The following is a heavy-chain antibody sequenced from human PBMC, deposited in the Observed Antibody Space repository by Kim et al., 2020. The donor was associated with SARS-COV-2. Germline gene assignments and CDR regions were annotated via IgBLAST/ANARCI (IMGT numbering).Heavy chain of an antibody. Sequence: DSVKGRFTISRDNSKNTLYLQMNSLRAEDTAVYYCAKGSSSSAVYSFFDYWGQGTLVTVSS. V-gene: IGHV3-30*02. CDR3: AKGSSSSAVYSFFDY. D-gene: IGHD6-6*01. J-gene: IGHJ4*02.